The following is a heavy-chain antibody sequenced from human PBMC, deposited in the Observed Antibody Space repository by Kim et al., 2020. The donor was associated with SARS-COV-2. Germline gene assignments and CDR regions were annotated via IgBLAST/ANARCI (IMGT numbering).Heavy chain of an antibody. Sequence: ADSVKGRFHIPRDNAKKLLYLQMNCRRDEETAVYYCARSVEYSFDYWGQGTLVTVSS. J-gene: IGHJ4*02. D-gene: IGHD6-19*01. V-gene: IGHV3-48*02. CDR3: ARSVEYSFDY.